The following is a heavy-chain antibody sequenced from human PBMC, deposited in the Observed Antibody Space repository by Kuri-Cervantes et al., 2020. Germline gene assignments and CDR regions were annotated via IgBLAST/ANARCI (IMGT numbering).Heavy chain of an antibody. CDR1: GFTFSSYA. D-gene: IGHD2-2*01. CDR3: AKARYAYGLPGMDV. V-gene: IGHV3-30*01. CDR2: ISYDGSNK. Sequence: GGSLRLSCAASGFTFSSYAMHWVRQAPGKGLEWVAVISYDGSNKYYADSVKGRFTISRDNSKNTLYLQMNSLRAEDTAVYYCAKARYAYGLPGMDVWGQGTTVTVSS. J-gene: IGHJ6*02.